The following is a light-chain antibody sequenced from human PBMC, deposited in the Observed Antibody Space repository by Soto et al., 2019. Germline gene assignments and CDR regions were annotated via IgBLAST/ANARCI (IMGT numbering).Light chain of an antibody. V-gene: IGKV1-5*03. CDR2: KAT. Sequence: DILMTQSPSTLSASVGDRVTITCRASQSISSWLAWYQQKPGQAPKLLIYKATSLESGVPSRFSGSGAGTEFTLNISSLQPDDFATYDCQQYNSYPWTFGQGTKVEIK. J-gene: IGKJ1*01. CDR3: QQYNSYPWT. CDR1: QSISSW.